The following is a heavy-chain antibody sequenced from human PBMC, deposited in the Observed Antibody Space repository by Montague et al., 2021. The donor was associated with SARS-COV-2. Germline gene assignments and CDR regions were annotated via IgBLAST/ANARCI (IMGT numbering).Heavy chain of an antibody. CDR1: GLTFSSDG. Sequence: SLRLSCAASGLTFSSDGMHWVRQAPGKGLEWVAVIWYDGSNKYYADSVKGRFTISRDNSKNTLYLQMNSLRAENAAVYYCARDNWGSSWYFQSGGMDVWGPGTTVTVSS. D-gene: IGHD6-13*01. CDR2: IWYDGSNK. CDR3: ARDNWGSSWYFQSGGMDV. J-gene: IGHJ6*02. V-gene: IGHV3-33*01.